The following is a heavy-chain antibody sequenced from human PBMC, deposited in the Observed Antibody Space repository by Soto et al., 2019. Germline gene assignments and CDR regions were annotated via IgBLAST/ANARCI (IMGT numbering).Heavy chain of an antibody. D-gene: IGHD6-19*01. CDR2: IYYSGST. CDR1: GGSISSYY. V-gene: IGHV4-59*01. J-gene: IGHJ4*02. CDR3: ARDAYSSGYYSFDY. Sequence: SETLSLTCTVSGGSISSYYWSWIRQPPGKGLEWIGYIYYSGSTNYNPSLKSRVTISVDTSKNQFSLKLSSVTAADTAVYYCARDAYSSGYYSFDYWGQGALVTVSS.